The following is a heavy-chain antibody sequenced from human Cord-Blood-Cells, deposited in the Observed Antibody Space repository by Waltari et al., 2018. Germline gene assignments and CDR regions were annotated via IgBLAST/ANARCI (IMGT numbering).Heavy chain of an antibody. V-gene: IGHV3-7*01. D-gene: IGHD6-6*01. CDR3: ARDGSSSSAYYYYYMDV. J-gene: IGHJ6*03. CDR2: IKQDGSEK. CDR1: GFTFSSYW. Sequence: EVQLVESGGGLVQPGGSLRLSCVASGFTFSSYWMSWVRQAPGKGLEWVANIKQDGSEKNYVDSVKGRFTISRDNAKNSLYLQMNSLRAEDTAVYYCARDGSSSSAYYYYYMDVWGKGTTVTVSS.